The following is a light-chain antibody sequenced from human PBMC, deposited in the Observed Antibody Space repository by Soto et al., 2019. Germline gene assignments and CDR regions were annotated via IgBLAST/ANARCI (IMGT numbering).Light chain of an antibody. J-gene: IGKJ2*01. V-gene: IGKV3-15*01. CDR3: QQYNNWPPYT. CDR1: QSVSSN. Sequence: EIVMTQSPATLSVSPGERATLSCRASQSVSSNLAWYQQKAGQAPRLLIYGASTRATGIPARFSGNGSGTEFTLTISSLQSEDFAVYYCQQYNNWPPYTFGQGTKLEIK. CDR2: GAS.